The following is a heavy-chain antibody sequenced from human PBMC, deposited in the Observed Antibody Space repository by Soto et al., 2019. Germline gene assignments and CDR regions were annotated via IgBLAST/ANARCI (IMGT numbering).Heavy chain of an antibody. CDR1: GFAFNDAA. V-gene: IGHV3-73*01. Sequence: DVQVVQSGGGLVQPGGSLKLSCAASGFAFNDAAMHWVRQASGKGLEWVARVRSKTNNYATAYPVSVRGRFTVSRDDSMGTPYLQMNSLKSEDTAMYYCTNNFVWGQGVLVTVSS. CDR2: VRSKTNNYAT. J-gene: IGHJ4*02. D-gene: IGHD2-15*01. CDR3: TNNFV.